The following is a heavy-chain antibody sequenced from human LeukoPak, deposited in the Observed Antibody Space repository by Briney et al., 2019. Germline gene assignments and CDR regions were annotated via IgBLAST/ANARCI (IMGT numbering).Heavy chain of an antibody. D-gene: IGHD3-9*01. Sequence: ASVKVSCKASGYTFTSYYMHWVRQAPGQGLEWMGVINPSRGSTSYPQKFQGRVTMTRDTSTSTVYMELSSLRSEDTAVYYCARTYYEILTGYYSYFGYWGQGTLVTVSS. CDR2: INPSRGST. CDR1: GYTFTSYY. CDR3: ARTYYEILTGYYSYFGY. V-gene: IGHV1-46*01. J-gene: IGHJ4*02.